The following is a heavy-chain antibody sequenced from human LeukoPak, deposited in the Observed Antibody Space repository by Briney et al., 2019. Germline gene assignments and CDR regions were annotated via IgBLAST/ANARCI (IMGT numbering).Heavy chain of an antibody. D-gene: IGHD6-19*01. CDR2: IYSGGST. CDR1: GFTVSSNY. V-gene: IGHV3-53*01. CDR3: ARERSSGWYYFDY. Sequence: RGSLRLSCAASGFTVSSNYMSWVRQAPGKGLEWVSVIYSGGSTYYADSVKGRFTISRDNSKNTLYLQVNSLRAEDTAVYYCARERSSGWYYFDYWGQGTLVTVSS. J-gene: IGHJ4*02.